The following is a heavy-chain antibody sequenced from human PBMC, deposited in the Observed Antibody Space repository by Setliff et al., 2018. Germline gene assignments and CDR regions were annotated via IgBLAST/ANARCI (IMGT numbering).Heavy chain of an antibody. CDR2: MYHSGST. CDR3: ARHIWGAKMQLPHDVFDI. CDR1: YYSISSGYY. J-gene: IGHJ3*02. D-gene: IGHD2-2*01. Sequence: SETLSLTCAVSYYSISSGYYWGWIRQPPGKGLEWIGGMYHSGSTYYSPSLESRVTISVDMSKNHLSLKLSSVTAADTTVYYCARHIWGAKMQLPHDVFDIWGQGTMVTVSS. V-gene: IGHV4-38-2*01.